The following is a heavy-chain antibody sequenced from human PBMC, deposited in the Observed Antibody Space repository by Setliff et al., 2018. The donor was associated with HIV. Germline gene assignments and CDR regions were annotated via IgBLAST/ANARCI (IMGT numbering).Heavy chain of an antibody. CDR1: GFTFSSYG. J-gene: IGHJ6*02. V-gene: IGHV3-30*02. CDR3: AKTLPTLYPPHDYYFAMDV. D-gene: IGHD2-15*01. Sequence: PGESLKISCAAFGFTFSSYGMHWVRQAPGKGLEWVAFIHYDVSSKYYGDSVKGRFTISRDNSRNTLYLQMNSLRAEDTAVYYCAKTLPTLYPPHDYYFAMDVWGQGTTVTVSS. CDR2: IHYDVSSK.